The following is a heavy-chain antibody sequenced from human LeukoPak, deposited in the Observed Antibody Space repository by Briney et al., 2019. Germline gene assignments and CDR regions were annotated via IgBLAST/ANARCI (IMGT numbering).Heavy chain of an antibody. Sequence: SETLSLTCTVSGGSISSYYCSCSRQPPGEGLEWIGYVYIGGSTNYNPSLTSRVPISVATSKNQFPLKLSSVTAADTAAYYCARGATTVTSWGQGTLVTVSS. J-gene: IGHJ4*02. D-gene: IGHD4-11*01. CDR3: ARGATTVTS. CDR2: VYIGGST. V-gene: IGHV4-4*09. CDR1: GGSISSYY.